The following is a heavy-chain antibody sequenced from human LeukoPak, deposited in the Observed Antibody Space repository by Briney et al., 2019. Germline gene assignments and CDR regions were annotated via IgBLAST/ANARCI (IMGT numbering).Heavy chain of an antibody. CDR1: GFPLSSYA. J-gene: IGHJ5*02. CDR2: ISRSGGST. D-gene: IGHD3-3*01. Sequence: PGGSLRLSCAASGFPLSSYAMSGVRQAPGKGLEWVSAISRSGGSTYYADSVKGRFTISRDNSKNTLYLQMNSLRAEDTAVYYCAKSNTVEWLPNWFDPWGQGTLVTVSS. CDR3: AKSNTVEWLPNWFDP. V-gene: IGHV3-23*01.